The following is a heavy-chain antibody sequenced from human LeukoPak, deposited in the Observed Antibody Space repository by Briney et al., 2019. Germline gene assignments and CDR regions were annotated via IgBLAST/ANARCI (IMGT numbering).Heavy chain of an antibody. CDR2: MSGSSRTI. CDR3: AGNRAGPDGAFEI. D-gene: IGHD6-19*01. Sequence: GGSLRLSCAASGFTFSDDYMSWIRQAPGKGLEWVSYMSGSSRTIYYAASVTGRFTISRDNAKTTLYLQMNSLRAADTAVYYCAGNRAGPDGAFEIWGHGTMVTVSS. CDR1: GFTFSDDY. V-gene: IGHV3-11*01. J-gene: IGHJ3*02.